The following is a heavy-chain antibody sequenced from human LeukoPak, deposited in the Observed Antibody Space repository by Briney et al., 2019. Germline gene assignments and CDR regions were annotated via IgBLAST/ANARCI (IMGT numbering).Heavy chain of an antibody. CDR3: ASSIRFGEDY. Sequence: QTGWALRLSCAASGFSLSTYGMPWARQAPAKRLDSVSGITGDGGRTHYADSVRGRFTTSRDNTKTPLSLHMSSLRAEDTAIYYCASSIRFGEDYWGQGTLVTVSP. D-gene: IGHD3-16*01. J-gene: IGHJ4*02. CDR2: ITGDGGRT. V-gene: IGHV3-23*01. CDR1: GFSLSTYG.